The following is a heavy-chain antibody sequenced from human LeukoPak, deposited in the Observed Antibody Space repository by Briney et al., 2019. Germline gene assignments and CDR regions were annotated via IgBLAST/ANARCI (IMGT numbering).Heavy chain of an antibody. CDR2: MNPNSGDT. Sequence: ASVKVSCKASGSTFSSYDINWVRQATGQGLEWMGWMNPNSGDTGYTQRFQGRVTMTRDTSISTAYMELSSLRSEDTAVYYCARGPPEENAFDIWGQGTMVTVSS. CDR1: GSTFSSYD. J-gene: IGHJ3*02. V-gene: IGHV1-8*02. D-gene: IGHD5-24*01. CDR3: ARGPPEENAFDI.